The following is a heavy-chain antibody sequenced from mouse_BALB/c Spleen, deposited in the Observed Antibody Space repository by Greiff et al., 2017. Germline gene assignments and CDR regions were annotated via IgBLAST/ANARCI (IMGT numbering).Heavy chain of an antibody. CDR2: INPYNDGT. Sequence: EVQLQQSGPELVKPGASVKMSCKASGYTFTSYVMHWVKQKPGQGLEWIGYINPYNDGTKYNEKFKGKATLTSDKSSSTAYMELSSLTSEDSAVYYCSRGAGTWYFDVWGAGTTVTVAS. CDR3: SRGAGTWYFDV. V-gene: IGHV1-14*01. J-gene: IGHJ1*01. D-gene: IGHD4-1*01. CDR1: GYTFTSYV.